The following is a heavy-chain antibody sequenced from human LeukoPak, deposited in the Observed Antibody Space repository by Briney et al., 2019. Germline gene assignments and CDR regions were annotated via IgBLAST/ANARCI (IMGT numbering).Heavy chain of an antibody. V-gene: IGHV5-51*01. J-gene: IGHJ4*02. D-gene: IGHD1-26*01. CDR3: ARLRWELLSPLDY. CDR2: IYPGDSDT. CDR1: GYSFTSYW. Sequence: GESLQISCQGSGYSFTSYWIGWVRQMPGKGLEWMGIIYPGDSDTRYSPSFQGQVTIPADKSISTAYLQWSSLKASDTAMYYCARLRWELLSPLDYWGQGTLVTVSS.